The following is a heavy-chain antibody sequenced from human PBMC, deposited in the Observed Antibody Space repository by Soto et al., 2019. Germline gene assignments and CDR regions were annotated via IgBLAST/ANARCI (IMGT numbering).Heavy chain of an antibody. J-gene: IGHJ4*02. CDR3: AREAPAYGRRWPQDRIAVAGTQDY. CDR2: ISYDGSNK. CDR1: GFTFSSYA. Sequence: QVQLVESGGGVVQPGRSLRLSCAASGFTFSSYAMHWVRQAPGKGLEWVAVISYDGSNKYYADSVKGRFTISRDNSKNTLYLQMNSLRAEDTAVYYCAREAPAYGRRWPQDRIAVAGTQDYWGQGTLVTVSS. D-gene: IGHD6-19*01. V-gene: IGHV3-30-3*01.